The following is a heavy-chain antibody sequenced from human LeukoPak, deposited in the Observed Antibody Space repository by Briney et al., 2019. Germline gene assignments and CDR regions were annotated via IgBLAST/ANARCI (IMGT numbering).Heavy chain of an antibody. CDR2: INGDGSSS. D-gene: IGHD3-16*01. J-gene: IGHJ4*02. V-gene: IGHV3-74*01. CDR3: ARTSPTSHFDF. Sequence: GGSLRLSCAASGFTFTTYWLHWVRQAPGKGLVWVSRINGDGSSSNYADSVKGRFTISRDNARNTLYLQMNSLRAEDTALYYCARTSPTSHFDFWGQGTLVTVSS. CDR1: GFTFTTYW.